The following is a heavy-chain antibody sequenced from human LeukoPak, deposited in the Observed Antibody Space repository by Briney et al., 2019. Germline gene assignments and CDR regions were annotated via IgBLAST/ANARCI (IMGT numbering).Heavy chain of an antibody. CDR3: ARVVREMATLRFDP. V-gene: IGHV4-59*01. CDR1: CRSIRIFY. CDR2: IYYSGST. J-gene: IGHJ5*02. D-gene: IGHD5-24*01. Sequence: AETVSLMYTVSCRSIRIFYWSEIREPPGEGLEWIGYIYYSGSTNYNPSLKRRVTISVDTSKNQFSLKLSSVTAADTAVYYCARVVREMATLRFDPWGQGNLVTVSS.